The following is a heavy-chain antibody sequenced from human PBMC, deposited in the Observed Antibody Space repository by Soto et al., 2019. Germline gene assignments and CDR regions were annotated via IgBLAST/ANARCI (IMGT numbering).Heavy chain of an antibody. V-gene: IGHV3-74*01. CDR3: ARDFGY. CDR1: GFTFSSYW. Sequence: GGSLRLSCAASGFTFSSYWMHWVRQAPGEGLAWVSRINSDGSSTFYADSVKGRFTISRDNAKNTLYLQMNSLRAEDTAVYYCARDFGYWGQGTLVTVSS. D-gene: IGHD3-10*01. CDR2: INSDGSST. J-gene: IGHJ4*02.